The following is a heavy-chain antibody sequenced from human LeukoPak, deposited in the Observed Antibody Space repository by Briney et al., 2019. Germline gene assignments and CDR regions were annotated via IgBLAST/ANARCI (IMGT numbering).Heavy chain of an antibody. D-gene: IGHD6-25*01. CDR1: GFTFSSYS. CDR3: ARGGAAGDAFDI. Sequence: PGGSLRLSCAASGFTFSSYSMNWVRQAPGKGLEWISSISSSSSYIYYADSVKGRFTISRDNAKNSLYLQMNSLRAEDTAVYYCARGGAAGDAFDIWGQGTMVTVSS. J-gene: IGHJ3*02. V-gene: IGHV3-21*01. CDR2: ISSSSSYI.